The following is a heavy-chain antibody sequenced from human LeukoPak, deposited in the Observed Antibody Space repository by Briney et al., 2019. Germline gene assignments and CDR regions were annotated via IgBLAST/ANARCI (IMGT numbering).Heavy chain of an antibody. Sequence: ASVKVSCKASGYTFTSYAVIWVRQVPGQGLEWMGWISGYNGNTESSQSLQDRVIMTTDTSTRTAYMELRSLRPDDTAVYYCARVYLGIYYDGSPSPFDYWGQGTLVTVSS. CDR3: ARVYLGIYYDGSPSPFDY. J-gene: IGHJ4*02. V-gene: IGHV1-18*01. CDR1: GYTFTSYA. D-gene: IGHD3-22*01. CDR2: ISGYNGNT.